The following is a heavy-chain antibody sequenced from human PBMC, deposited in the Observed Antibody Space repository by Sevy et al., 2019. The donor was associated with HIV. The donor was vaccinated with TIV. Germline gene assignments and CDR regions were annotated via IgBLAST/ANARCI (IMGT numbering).Heavy chain of an antibody. D-gene: IGHD2-15*01. CDR3: TTVGLRYYSGSSSNQGDWFDP. CDR1: GYTLTKLS. J-gene: IGHJ5*02. Sequence: SSVKVSCKVSGYTLTKLSIHWVRQAPGKGLEWMGEFAPQYGETIYAQRFQGRLTMTEDTSPDTAFMELSSLTSADTAIYYCTTVGLRYYSGSSSNQGDWFDPWGQGTLVTVSS. V-gene: IGHV1-24*01. CDR2: FAPQYGET.